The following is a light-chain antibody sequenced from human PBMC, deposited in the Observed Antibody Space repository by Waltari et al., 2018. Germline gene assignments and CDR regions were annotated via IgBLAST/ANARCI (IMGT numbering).Light chain of an antibody. CDR1: QTIATN. CDR3: QQYNRWPPIT. V-gene: IGKV3-15*01. J-gene: IGKJ5*01. CDR2: DAS. Sequence: EVVMTQSPATLSVSPGERASLSCRASQTIATNLAWYQQKPGQPPRLLVYDASTRAPSIPARFKCSGSGTEFTLTISSLQSEDSAVYYCQQYNRWPPITFGQGTRLEI.